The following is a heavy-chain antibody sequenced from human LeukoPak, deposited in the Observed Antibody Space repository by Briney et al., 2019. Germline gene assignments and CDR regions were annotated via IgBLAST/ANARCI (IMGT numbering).Heavy chain of an antibody. J-gene: IGHJ4*02. CDR1: GGSISSYY. CDR2: IYYSGST. Sequence: SETLSLTCTVSGGSISSYYWSLIRQPPGKGLEWIGYIYYSGSTNYNPSLKSRVTISVDTSKNQFSLKLSSVTAADTAVYYCARDLSFVRSSGFLYWGQGTLVTVSS. CDR3: ARDLSFVRSSGFLY. V-gene: IGHV4-59*01. D-gene: IGHD6-19*01.